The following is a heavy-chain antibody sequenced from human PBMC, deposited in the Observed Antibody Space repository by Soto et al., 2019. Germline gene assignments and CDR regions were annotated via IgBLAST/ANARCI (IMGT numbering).Heavy chain of an antibody. CDR3: ARETRMAGFDM. D-gene: IGHD6-19*01. J-gene: IGHJ3*02. V-gene: IGHV1-2*02. CDR2: LNPNSGGT. Sequence: QVQLVQSGAEVKKPGASVKVSCKASGYTFTDYFLHWVRQAPGQDLGWMGWLNPNSGGTSYAQKCKDXXIXTXXRAINTAYKEWMRLSCDDTALYSCARETRMAGFDMWGQGTMVTVSS. CDR1: GYTFTDYF.